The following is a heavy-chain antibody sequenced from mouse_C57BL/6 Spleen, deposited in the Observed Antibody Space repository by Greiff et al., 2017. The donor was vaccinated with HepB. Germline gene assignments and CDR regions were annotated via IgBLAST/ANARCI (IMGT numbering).Heavy chain of an antibody. CDR3: ARGDGYYRAMDY. V-gene: IGHV5-17*01. D-gene: IGHD2-3*01. J-gene: IGHJ4*01. CDR1: GFTFSDYG. Sequence: EVMLVESGGGLVKPGGSLKLSCAASGFTFSDYGMHWVRQAPEKGLEWVAYISSGSSTIYYADTVKGRFTISRDNAKNTLFLQMTSLRSEDTAMYYCARGDGYYRAMDYWGQGTSVTVSS. CDR2: ISSGSSTI.